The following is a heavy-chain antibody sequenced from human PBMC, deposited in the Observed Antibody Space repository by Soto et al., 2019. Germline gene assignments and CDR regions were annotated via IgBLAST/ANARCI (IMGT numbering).Heavy chain of an antibody. CDR3: ATKAVSGWFFDY. D-gene: IGHD6-19*01. V-gene: IGHV1-69*13. CDR2: FIPIFETA. Sequence: SVTVSCKASGGTFKSFTFTWVRQAPGQGLEWMGGFIPIFETATYAQKFQDRVTITADESRSTVSMELSSLRSADTAVYYCATKAVSGWFFDYWGQGTVVTVSS. CDR1: GGTFKSFT. J-gene: IGHJ4*02.